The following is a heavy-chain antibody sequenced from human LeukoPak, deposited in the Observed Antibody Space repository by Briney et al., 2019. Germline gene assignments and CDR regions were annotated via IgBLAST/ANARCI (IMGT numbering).Heavy chain of an antibody. Sequence: SATLSLTCTASGGSISSNYRNWIRQTPGKGLEWIGYISHSGNTNYNSSFSSRVTISLDTSRTHFSLQLNSVTAADTAVYYCVRGYYDSRGCSSPFDYWGQGTLVTVSS. CDR3: VRGYYDSRGCSSPFDY. CDR1: GGSISSNY. D-gene: IGHD3-22*01. V-gene: IGHV4-59*01. CDR2: ISHSGNT. J-gene: IGHJ4*02.